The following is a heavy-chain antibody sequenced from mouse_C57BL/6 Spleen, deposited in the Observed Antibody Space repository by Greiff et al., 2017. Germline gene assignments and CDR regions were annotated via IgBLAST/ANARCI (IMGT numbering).Heavy chain of an antibody. Sequence: VQRVESGPGLVAPSQSLSITCTVSGFSLTSYAISWVRQPPGKGLEWLGVIWTGGGTNYNSALKSRLSISKDNSKSQVFLKMNSLQTDDTARYYCARNWPLYGQYYFDYWGQGTTLTVSS. CDR1: GFSLTSYA. D-gene: IGHD1-1*01. CDR2: IWTGGGT. V-gene: IGHV2-9-1*01. J-gene: IGHJ2*01. CDR3: ARNWPLYGQYYFDY.